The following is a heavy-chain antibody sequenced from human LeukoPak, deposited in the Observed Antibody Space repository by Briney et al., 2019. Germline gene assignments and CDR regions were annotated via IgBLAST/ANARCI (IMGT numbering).Heavy chain of an antibody. Sequence: ASVKVSCKASGYTFTGYYMHWVRQAPGQGLEWMGWINPNSGGTNYAQKFQGRVTMTRDTSISTAYMELSRLGSDDTAVYYCARVSSGWYSDFDYWGQGTLVTVSS. CDR3: ARVSSGWYSDFDY. J-gene: IGHJ4*02. D-gene: IGHD6-19*01. V-gene: IGHV1-2*02. CDR2: INPNSGGT. CDR1: GYTFTGYY.